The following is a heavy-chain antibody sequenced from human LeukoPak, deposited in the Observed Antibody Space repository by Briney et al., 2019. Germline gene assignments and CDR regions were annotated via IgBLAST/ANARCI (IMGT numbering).Heavy chain of an antibody. D-gene: IGHD1-26*01. Sequence: KASETLSLTCAVYGGSFSGYYWSWIRQPPGKGLEWIGEINHSGSTNYNPSLKSRVTISVDTSKNQFSLKLSSVTAADTAVYYCARLGSGSYYNWGQGTLVTVSS. CDR3: ARLGSGSYYN. J-gene: IGHJ4*02. V-gene: IGHV4-34*01. CDR1: GGSFSGYY. CDR2: INHSGST.